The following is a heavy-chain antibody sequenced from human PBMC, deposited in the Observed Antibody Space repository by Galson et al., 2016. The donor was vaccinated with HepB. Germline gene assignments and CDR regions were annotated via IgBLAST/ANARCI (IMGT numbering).Heavy chain of an antibody. D-gene: IGHD4-11*01. CDR3: ARGRGSNYFLDY. J-gene: IGHJ4*02. Sequence: SETLSLTCAVYRGPFIGYYWSWIRQPPGKGLESIGEINHSGSTNYTPSLKSRVTISVDTSKNQFSLKLSSVIAADTAVYYCARGRGSNYFLDYWGQGTLVTVSP. CDR1: RGPFIGYY. V-gene: IGHV4-34*01. CDR2: INHSGST.